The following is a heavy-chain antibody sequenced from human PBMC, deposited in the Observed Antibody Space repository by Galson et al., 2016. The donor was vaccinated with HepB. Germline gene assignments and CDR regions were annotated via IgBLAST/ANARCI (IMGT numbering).Heavy chain of an antibody. D-gene: IGHD3-16*01. CDR1: GYYYPNYW. CDR3: ATRGGIGSYDLADI. J-gene: IGHJ3*02. V-gene: IGHV5-51*01. CDR2: IYPGDSDA. Sequence: QSGAEVKKPGESVKISCKGSGYYYPNYWIAWVRQMPGKGLEWMGIIYPGDSDARYSPSFRGQVTIAADKSHITAYLQWGSLKASDSAMYYCATRGGIGSYDLADIWGQGTMVTVSS.